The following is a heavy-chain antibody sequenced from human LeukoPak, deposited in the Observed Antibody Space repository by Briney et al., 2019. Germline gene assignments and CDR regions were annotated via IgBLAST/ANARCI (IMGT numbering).Heavy chain of an antibody. CDR3: ARASVENTLRIDDY. D-gene: IGHD2-15*01. CDR2: INPYSGDT. Sequence: ASVKVSCKASGYTFTYYYMHWVRQAPGQGLEWMGWINPYSGDTNYAQKFQGRVTMTRDTSVTTAYMDLSRLKSDDTAVYYCARASVENTLRIDDYWGQGTLVAVSS. V-gene: IGHV1-2*02. J-gene: IGHJ4*02. CDR1: GYTFTYYY.